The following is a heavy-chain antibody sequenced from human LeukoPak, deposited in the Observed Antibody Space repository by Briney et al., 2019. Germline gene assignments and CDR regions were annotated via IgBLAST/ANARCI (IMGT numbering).Heavy chain of an antibody. Sequence: SETLSLTCTVSGGSISSYYWSWIRQPPGKGLEWIGYIYYSGGTNYNPSLKSRVTISVDTSKNQFSLKLSSVTAADTAVYYCARVLRYYYYMDVWGKGTTVTISS. D-gene: IGHD1-26*01. CDR2: IYYSGGT. V-gene: IGHV4-59*01. J-gene: IGHJ6*03. CDR3: ARVLRYYYYMDV. CDR1: GGSISSYY.